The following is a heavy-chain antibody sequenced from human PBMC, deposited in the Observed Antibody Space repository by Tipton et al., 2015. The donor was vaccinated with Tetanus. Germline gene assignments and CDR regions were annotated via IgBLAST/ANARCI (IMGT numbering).Heavy chain of an antibody. D-gene: IGHD1-26*01. J-gene: IGHJ4*02. V-gene: IGHV4-4*07. CDR3: ARGLPREPFYLDY. CDR2: MCSSGNTNYGNP. CDR1: GGSFSSYC. Sequence: TLSLTCIVSGGSFSSYCYNWIRQPAGKGLEWIGRMCSSGNTNYGNPNYNPSLKSRLTMSIDTSKSRFSLRLTSVTAADTAVYFCARGLPREPFYLDYWGQGKQVTVSS.